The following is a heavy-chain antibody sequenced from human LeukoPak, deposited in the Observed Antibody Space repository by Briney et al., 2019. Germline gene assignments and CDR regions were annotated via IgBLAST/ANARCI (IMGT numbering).Heavy chain of an antibody. J-gene: IGHJ3*02. V-gene: IGHV1-69*05. CDR1: GGTFSSYA. CDR2: IIPIFGTA. Sequence: ASVKVSCKASGGTFSSYAISWVRQAPGQGLEWMGGIIPIFGTANYAQKFQGRVTITTDESTSTTYMELSSLRSEDTAVYYCRADTTPGVTSAFDIWGQGTMVTVSS. D-gene: IGHD3-16*01. CDR3: RADTTPGVTSAFDI.